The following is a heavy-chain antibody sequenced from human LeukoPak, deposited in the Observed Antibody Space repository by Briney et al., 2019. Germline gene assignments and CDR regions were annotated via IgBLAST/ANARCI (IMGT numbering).Heavy chain of an antibody. V-gene: IGHV3-74*01. CDR2: INTDGGST. Sequence: RSGGSLRLSCAASGFTFGSYWMHWVRQAPGKGLVWVSRINTDGGSTTYADSVKGRFTISRDNAKNTLYLQMNSLRAEDTAVYYCASWPGGWYGEDSWGQGTLVTVSS. CDR3: ASWPGGWYGEDS. CDR1: GFTFGSYW. J-gene: IGHJ4*02. D-gene: IGHD6-19*01.